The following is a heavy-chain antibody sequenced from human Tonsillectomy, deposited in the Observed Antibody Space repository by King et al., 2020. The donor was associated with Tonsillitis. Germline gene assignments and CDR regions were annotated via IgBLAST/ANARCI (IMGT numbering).Heavy chain of an antibody. CDR1: GYTFTGFY. V-gene: IGHV1-2*02. CDR3: AREFVVVAATEYYYYYGMDG. Sequence: VQLVESGAEVKKPGASVKVSCKASGYTFTGFYMHWVRQAPGQGLEWMGCINPNSGGTNYAQKFQGRVAMTRDTSISTVYMELSRLRSDDTAIYYCAREFVVVAATEYYYYYGMDGWGQGTTVTVSS. D-gene: IGHD2-15*01. J-gene: IGHJ6*02. CDR2: INPNSGGT.